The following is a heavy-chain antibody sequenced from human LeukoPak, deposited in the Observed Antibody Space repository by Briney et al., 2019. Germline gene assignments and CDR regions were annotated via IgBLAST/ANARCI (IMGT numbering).Heavy chain of an antibody. V-gene: IGHV1-18*01. CDR3: AREGRRQQLGNWFDP. CDR2: ISAYNGNT. D-gene: IGHD6-13*01. CDR1: GYTFTSYG. Sequence: GASVKVSCKASGYTFTSYGISWVRQAPGQGLEWMGWISAYNGNTNYAQKLQGRVTVTTDTSTSTAYMELRSLRSDDTAVYYCAREGRRQQLGNWFDPWGQGTLVTVSS. J-gene: IGHJ5*02.